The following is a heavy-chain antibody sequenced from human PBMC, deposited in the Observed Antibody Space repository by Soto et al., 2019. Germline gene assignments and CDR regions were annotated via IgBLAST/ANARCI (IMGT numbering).Heavy chain of an antibody. J-gene: IGHJ6*02. CDR1: GFTFSSYA. CDR3: AKTVAGTPYYYGMDV. Sequence: PGGSLRLSCAASGFTFSSYAMSWVRQAPGKGLKWVSAISGSGGSTYYADSVKGRFTISRDNSKNTLYLQMNSLRAEDTALYYCAKTVAGTPYYYGMDVWGQGATVTVSS. CDR2: ISGSGGST. V-gene: IGHV3-23*01. D-gene: IGHD6-19*01.